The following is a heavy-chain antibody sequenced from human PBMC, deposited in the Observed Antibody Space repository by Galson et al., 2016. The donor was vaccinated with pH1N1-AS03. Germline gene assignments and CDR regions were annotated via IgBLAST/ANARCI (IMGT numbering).Heavy chain of an antibody. V-gene: IGHV3-7*03. D-gene: IGHD6-13*01. Sequence: SLRLSCAGSGFTFSSYWMSWVRQAPGRGLEWVANIKEDGSVKYYVDSVKGRFTISRDNAKNSVYLQMNSLRADDTAVYYWARAIGAAGSAWGQGTLVAVSS. J-gene: IGHJ4*02. CDR1: GFTFSSYW. CDR3: ARAIGAAGSA. CDR2: IKEDGSVK.